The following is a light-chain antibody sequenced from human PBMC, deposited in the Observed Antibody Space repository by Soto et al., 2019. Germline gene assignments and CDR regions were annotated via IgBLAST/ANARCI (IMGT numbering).Light chain of an antibody. Sequence: DHVMTQSADSLPLSLCERSPTNCKSSQSVLYSSNNKNYLAWYQQKPGQPPKLLIYWASTRESGVPDRFSGSGSGTDFTLTISSLQAEDVAVYYCQQYYSTPLTFGGGTKVDI. CDR2: WAS. CDR1: QSVLYSSNNKNY. J-gene: IGKJ4*01. CDR3: QQYYSTPLT. V-gene: IGKV4-1*01.